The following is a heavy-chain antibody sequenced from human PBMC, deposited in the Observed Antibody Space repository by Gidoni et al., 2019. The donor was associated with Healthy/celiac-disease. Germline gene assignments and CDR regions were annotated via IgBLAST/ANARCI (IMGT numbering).Heavy chain of an antibody. CDR3: ARDPWNRLWFDT. V-gene: IGHV4-4*02. J-gene: IGHJ5*02. CDR1: GGSISSSTG. CDR2: IYHSGST. Sequence: QLQESGPGLVKPSGTLSLTCAVSGGSISSSTGWSWVRQPPGKGLEWIGEIYHSGSTNYNPSLKSRGTISIDKSKNQFSLKLSSVTAADTAVYYCARDPWNRLWFDTWGQGTLVTVSS. D-gene: IGHD1-1*01.